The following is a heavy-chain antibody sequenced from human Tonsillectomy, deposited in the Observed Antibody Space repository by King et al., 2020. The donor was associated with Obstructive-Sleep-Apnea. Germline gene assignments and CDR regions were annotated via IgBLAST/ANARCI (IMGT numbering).Heavy chain of an antibody. J-gene: IGHJ4*02. CDR3: ARLGIQLWFPDY. D-gene: IGHD5-18*01. Sequence: VQLQESGPGLVKPSETLSLTCTVSCGSMSSFYWSWIRQPAGEGLEWIGRIYTTGSTNHNPSLKSRVTISIDTSKNQFSLKLKSVTAADTAVDYCARLGIQLWFPDYWGQGTLVTVSS. CDR1: CGSMSSFY. V-gene: IGHV4-4*07. CDR2: IYTTGST.